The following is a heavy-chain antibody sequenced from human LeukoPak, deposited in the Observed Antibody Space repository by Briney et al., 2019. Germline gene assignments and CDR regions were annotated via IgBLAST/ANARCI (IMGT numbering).Heavy chain of an antibody. Sequence: GGSLRLSCAASGFTFSSYSMNWVRQAPGKGLEWVSSISSSSSIYYADSVKGRFTISRDNAKNSLFLQMNSLRAEDTAVNYCARVGWSGYLNYYMDVWGKGTTVTVSS. D-gene: IGHD3-3*01. V-gene: IGHV3-21*01. CDR1: GFTFSSYS. CDR3: ARVGWSGYLNYYMDV. CDR2: ISSSSSI. J-gene: IGHJ6*03.